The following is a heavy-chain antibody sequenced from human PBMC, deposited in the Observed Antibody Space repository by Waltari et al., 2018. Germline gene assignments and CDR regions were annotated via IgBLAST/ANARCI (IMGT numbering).Heavy chain of an antibody. CDR3: AKETLGNRVRSGWTDY. CDR1: GFTFSSYA. D-gene: IGHD6-19*01. V-gene: IGHV3-23*01. J-gene: IGHJ4*02. Sequence: EVQLLESGGGFVQPGVSLRLSCAASGFTFSSYAMSWVRQAPGKGLEWVSAISGSGGSTYYADSVKGRFTISRDNSKNTLYLQMNSLRAEDTAVYYCAKETLGNRVRSGWTDYWGQGTLVTVSS. CDR2: ISGSGGST.